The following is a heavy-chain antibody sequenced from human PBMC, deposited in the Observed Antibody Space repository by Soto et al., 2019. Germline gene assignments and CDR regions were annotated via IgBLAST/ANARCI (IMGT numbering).Heavy chain of an antibody. Sequence: GGSLRLSCAASGFTFSSYSMNWVRQAPGKGLEWVSSISSSSSYIYYADSVKGRFTISRDNAKNSLYLQMNSLRAEDTAVYYCAREGTIFGVGPGGPYYYYGMDVWGQGTTVTVSS. V-gene: IGHV3-21*01. D-gene: IGHD3-3*01. CDR2: ISSSSSYI. CDR1: GFTFSSYS. CDR3: AREGTIFGVGPGGPYYYYGMDV. J-gene: IGHJ6*02.